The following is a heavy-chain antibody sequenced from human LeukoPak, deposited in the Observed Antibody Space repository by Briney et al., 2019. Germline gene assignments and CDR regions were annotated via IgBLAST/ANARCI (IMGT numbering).Heavy chain of an antibody. D-gene: IGHD1-26*01. J-gene: IGHJ4*02. CDR2: ISGSGGST. CDR1: GFTFSSYA. CDR3: AKEFYPGVGATGGIDY. Sequence: GGSLRLSCAASGFTFSSYAMSWVRQAPGKGLEWVSAISGSGGSTYYADSVKGRFTISRDNSKNTLYLQMNSLRAEDTAVYYCAKEFYPGVGATGGIDYWGQGTLVTVSS. V-gene: IGHV3-23*01.